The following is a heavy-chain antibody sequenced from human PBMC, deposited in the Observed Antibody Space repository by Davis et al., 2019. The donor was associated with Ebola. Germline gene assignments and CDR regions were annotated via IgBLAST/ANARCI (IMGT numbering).Heavy chain of an antibody. D-gene: IGHD1-14*01. CDR2: IYSGGST. Sequence: GESLKISCAASGFTFSNYIMSWVRQAPGKGLEWVSVIYSGGSTYYADSVKGRFTISRDNSKNTLYLQMSSLRAEDTAVYYCARDLPGGDWYFDLWGRGTLVTVSS. CDR1: GFTFSNYI. V-gene: IGHV3-66*02. CDR3: ARDLPGGDWYFDL. J-gene: IGHJ2*01.